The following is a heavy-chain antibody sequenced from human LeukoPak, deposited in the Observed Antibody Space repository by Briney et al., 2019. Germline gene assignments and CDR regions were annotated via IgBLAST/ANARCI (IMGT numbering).Heavy chain of an antibody. CDR1: GFTFSSYG. D-gene: IGHD3-22*01. Sequence: GGSLRLSCAASGFTFSSYGMHWVRQAPGKGLEWVAVISYDGSNKYYADSVKGRFTISRDNSKNTLYLQMNSLRAEDTAVYYCVPLGYYYDSSGPFDYWGQGTLVTVSS. V-gene: IGHV3-30*03. CDR3: VPLGYYYDSSGPFDY. J-gene: IGHJ4*02. CDR2: ISYDGSNK.